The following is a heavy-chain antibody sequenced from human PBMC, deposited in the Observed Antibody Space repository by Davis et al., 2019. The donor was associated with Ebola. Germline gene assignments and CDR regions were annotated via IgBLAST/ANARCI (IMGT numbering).Heavy chain of an antibody. V-gene: IGHV3-21*01. CDR2: ISSSSSYI. D-gene: IGHD4-17*01. Sequence: PGGSLRLSCAASGFTFSSYSMNWVRQAPGKGLEWVSSISSSSSYIYYADSVKGRFTISRDNAKNSLYLQMNSLRAEDTAVYYCARGGGYGDYPFDYWGQGTLVTVSS. J-gene: IGHJ4*02. CDR1: GFTFSSYS. CDR3: ARGGGYGDYPFDY.